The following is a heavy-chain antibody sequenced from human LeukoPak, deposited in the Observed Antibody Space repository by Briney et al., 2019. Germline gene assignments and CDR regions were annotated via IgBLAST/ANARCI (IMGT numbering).Heavy chain of an antibody. CDR1: GYIFSMFW. Sequence: ASVKVSCKTSGYIFSMFWMHWVRQAPGQGLEWMGIINPGRGDTTYAQKFQGRVSMTGDVTTNTVYMELSGVTSEDTAIYFCARDASARGAGVVAPGLLPLMNYFGFYMDVWGKGTSVTVSS. V-gene: IGHV1-46*01. CDR2: INPGRGDT. J-gene: IGHJ6*03. D-gene: IGHD2-15*01. CDR3: ARDASARGAGVVAPGLLPLMNYFGFYMDV.